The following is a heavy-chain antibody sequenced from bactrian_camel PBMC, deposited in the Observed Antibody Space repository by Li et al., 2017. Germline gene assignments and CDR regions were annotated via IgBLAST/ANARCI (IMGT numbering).Heavy chain of an antibody. J-gene: IGHJ4*01. CDR2: EPDGHT. D-gene: IGHD3*01. Sequence: HVQLVESGGGSVQAGGSMRLSCQASAYNVSTYCMNWFRQYPGERRFSIAQLEPDGHTIYAPFVKGRFTIFRDNAKNTLYLQMDNLKPEDTALYYCAADFVFVFPRYNNDYCSDRQGTQVTVS. V-gene: IGHV3S26*01. CDR1: AYNVSTYC.